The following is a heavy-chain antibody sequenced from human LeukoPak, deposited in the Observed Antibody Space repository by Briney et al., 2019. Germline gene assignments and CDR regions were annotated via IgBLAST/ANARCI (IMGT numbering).Heavy chain of an antibody. CDR3: AKDPPRHGRYCSSTSCYAVY. D-gene: IGHD2-2*01. CDR2: ISGSGDST. J-gene: IGHJ4*02. V-gene: IGHV3-23*01. Sequence: GGSLRLSCAASGFTFSSYAMSWVRQAPGKGLEWVSAISGSGDSTYYADSVKGRFTISRDNSKNTLYLQMNSLRAEDTAVYYCAKDPPRHGRYCSSTSCYAVYWSQGTLVTVSS. CDR1: GFTFSSYA.